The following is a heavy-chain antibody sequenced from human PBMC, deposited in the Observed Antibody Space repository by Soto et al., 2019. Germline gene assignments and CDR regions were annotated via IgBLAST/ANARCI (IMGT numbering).Heavy chain of an antibody. Sequence: GGSLRLSCAASGFTFSSYAMSWVRQAPGKGLEWVSAISGSGGSTYYADSVKGRFTISRDNSKNTLYLQMNSLRAEDTAVYYCAKAATSYYDILTDGMDVWGQGTTVTVSS. V-gene: IGHV3-23*01. CDR2: ISGSGGST. J-gene: IGHJ6*02. D-gene: IGHD3-9*01. CDR3: AKAATSYYDILTDGMDV. CDR1: GFTFSSYA.